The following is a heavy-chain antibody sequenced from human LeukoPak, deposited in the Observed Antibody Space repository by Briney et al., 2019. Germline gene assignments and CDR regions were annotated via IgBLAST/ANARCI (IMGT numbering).Heavy chain of an antibody. Sequence: GGSLRLSCAASGFTFSSYEMNWVRQAPGKGLEWVSYISSSGSTIYYADSVKGRFTISRDNAKNSLYLQMNTLSAEDTAVYYCAREPNTYGDFLFDYWGREPWSPSPQ. J-gene: IGHJ4*02. CDR2: ISSSGSTI. D-gene: IGHD4-17*01. V-gene: IGHV3-48*03. CDR3: AREPNTYGDFLFDY. CDR1: GFTFSSYE.